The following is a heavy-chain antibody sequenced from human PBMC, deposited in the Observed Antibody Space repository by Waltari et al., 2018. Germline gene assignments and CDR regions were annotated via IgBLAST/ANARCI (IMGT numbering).Heavy chain of an antibody. CDR3: SRSPAGYSRSDY. CDR1: GLAFRSYW. V-gene: IGHV3-74*01. J-gene: IGHJ4*02. Sequence: EVRLEESGGGLVQPGGSLRPSCPAAGLAFRSYWMHWVRQAPGKGLVWVSRIDNDGSGTTYADSVMGRFTISRDNAKNTVYLEMNSLRAEDTAVYYCSRSPAGYSRSDYWGQGTLVTVSS. D-gene: IGHD5-18*01. CDR2: IDNDGSGT.